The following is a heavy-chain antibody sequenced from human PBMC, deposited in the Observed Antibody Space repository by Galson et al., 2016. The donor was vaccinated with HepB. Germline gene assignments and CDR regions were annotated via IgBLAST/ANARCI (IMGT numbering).Heavy chain of an antibody. CDR3: ARTSGYRTGWPYFQH. CDR1: GFTGRSDY. CDR2: IYADGIT. J-gene: IGHJ1*01. Sequence: SLRLSCAASGFTGRSDYMNWVRQAPGKGLEWVSVIYADGITYYADSVKGRFTISSDFSKNTLYLQMNSLRAEATAVYYCARTSGYRTGWPYFQHWVQGTLVTVSS. D-gene: IGHD6-19*01. V-gene: IGHV3-53*01.